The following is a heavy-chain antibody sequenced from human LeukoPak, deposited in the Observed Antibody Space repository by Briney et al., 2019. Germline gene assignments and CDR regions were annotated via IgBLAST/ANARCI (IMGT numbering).Heavy chain of an antibody. J-gene: IGHJ4*02. V-gene: IGHV3-74*01. Sequence: GGSLRLSCASSGFTFSSCWMHLARQAPGKGLVWCSHINSDGSNTSYADSVKGRFTIYRDKDKNTLYLQKNSLRPDDTAVYYCARDEPRVGLHCGQETLLSVSS. D-gene: IGHD5-12*01. CDR3: ARDEPRVGLH. CDR2: INSDGSNT. CDR1: GFTFSSCW.